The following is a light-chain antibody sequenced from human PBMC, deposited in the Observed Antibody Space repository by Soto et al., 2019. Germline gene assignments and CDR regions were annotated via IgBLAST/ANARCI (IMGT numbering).Light chain of an antibody. V-gene: IGKV1-39*01. CDR1: QSISSS. CDR2: GVS. CDR3: QQSYTAPSIT. J-gene: IGKJ5*01. Sequence: DIQLTQSPSSLSPSLGXQVPITCRASQSISSSLNWYQQKSGKAPNLLIYGVSRLQGGVPSRFSGSGSGTDFTLSISSLQPEDFATYYCQQSYTAPSITFGQGALLENK.